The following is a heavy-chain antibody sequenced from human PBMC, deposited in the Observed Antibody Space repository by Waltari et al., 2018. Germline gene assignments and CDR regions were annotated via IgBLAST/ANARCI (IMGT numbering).Heavy chain of an antibody. V-gene: IGHV3-53*01. J-gene: IGHJ3*02. CDR3: ATWTGGSLGAFDN. Sequence: EVQLVESGGGLIQPGGSLRLSCEVSGFTVSNNYIGWVRQAPGKGLEGVSVIYSGGDTYDADAVRYRFTISRDNSKNTLYLQMNSLRVEDTALYYCATWTGGSLGAFDNWGQGTMVTVSS. CDR2: IYSGGDT. D-gene: IGHD7-27*01. CDR1: GFTVSNNY.